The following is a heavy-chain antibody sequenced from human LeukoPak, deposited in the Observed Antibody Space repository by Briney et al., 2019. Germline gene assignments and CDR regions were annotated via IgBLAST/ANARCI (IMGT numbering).Heavy chain of an antibody. CDR2: ISYDGSNK. V-gene: IGHV3-30*03. CDR3: AREGSGSHGRYYFDY. J-gene: IGHJ4*02. D-gene: IGHD1-26*01. CDR1: GFTFSSYG. Sequence: GGSLRLSCAAAGFTFSSYGMHWVRQAPGKGLEWVAVISYDGSNKYYADSVKGRFTISRDNSKNTLYLQMNSLRAEDTAVYYCAREGSGSHGRYYFDYWGQGTLVTVSS.